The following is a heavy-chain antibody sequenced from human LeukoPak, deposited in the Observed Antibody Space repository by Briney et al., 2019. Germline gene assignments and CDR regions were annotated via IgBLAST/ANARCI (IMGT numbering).Heavy chain of an antibody. V-gene: IGHV3-23*01. CDR2: ISGGATCT. Sequence: GGSLRLSCAASGFTFISYAMSWVRQAPGKGLEWVSAISGGATCTCYADSVKGRFTISRDNSKNTLYLQMNSLRAEDTAVYYCAKENDSGGYYYFDYWGQGTLVTVSS. CDR1: GFTFISYA. D-gene: IGHD3-22*01. J-gene: IGHJ4*02. CDR3: AKENDSGGYYYFDY.